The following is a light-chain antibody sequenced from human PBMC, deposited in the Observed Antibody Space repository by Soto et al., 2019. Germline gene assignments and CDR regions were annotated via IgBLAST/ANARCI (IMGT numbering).Light chain of an antibody. Sequence: DIQMTQSPSTLSASVGDRVTITCRASQSISTWLAWYHQKPGKAPKLLIYDATTVGRGVPARCSGSGSGTDFTLSSSSLQHDDFATYYCEHPGTFGQGTKVEIK. CDR3: EHPGT. J-gene: IGKJ1*01. CDR2: DAT. CDR1: QSISTW. V-gene: IGKV1-5*01.